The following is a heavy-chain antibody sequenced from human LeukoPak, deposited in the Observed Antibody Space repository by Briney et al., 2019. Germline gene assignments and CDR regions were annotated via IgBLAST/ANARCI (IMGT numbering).Heavy chain of an antibody. V-gene: IGHV3-66*01. CDR2: IYSGGST. J-gene: IGHJ4*02. D-gene: IGHD4-17*01. Sequence: GGSLRLSCAASGFTFSSYAMSWVRQAPGKGLEWVSVIYSGGSTYYADSVKGRFTISRDNSKNTLYLQMNSLRAEDTAVYYCARAGNYGDYSLDYWGQGTLVTVSS. CDR1: GFTFSSYA. CDR3: ARAGNYGDYSLDY.